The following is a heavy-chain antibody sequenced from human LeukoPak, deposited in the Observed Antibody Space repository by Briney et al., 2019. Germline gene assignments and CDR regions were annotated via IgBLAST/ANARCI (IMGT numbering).Heavy chain of an antibody. CDR3: ARETIFGGRPGMNYFDY. CDR2: IYYSGST. V-gene: IGHV4-59*01. J-gene: IGHJ4*02. Sequence: SETLSLTCTVSGGSISSYYWSWIRQPPGKGLEWIGYIYYSGSTNYNPSLKSRVTISVDTSKNQFSLKLSSVTAADTAVYYCARETIFGGRPGMNYFDYWGQGTLVTVSS. D-gene: IGHD3-3*01. CDR1: GGSISSYY.